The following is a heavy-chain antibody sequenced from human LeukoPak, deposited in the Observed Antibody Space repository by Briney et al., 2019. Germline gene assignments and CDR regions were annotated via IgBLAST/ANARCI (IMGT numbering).Heavy chain of an antibody. CDR1: GFTFSSYA. D-gene: IGHD2-2*01. CDR2: ISGSGGST. J-gene: IGHJ2*01. CDR3: ATDSLLCSSTSCYAWYFDL. Sequence: GGSLRLSCAASGFTFSSYAMSWVRQAPGKGLEWVSAISGSGGSTYYADSVKGRFTISRDNSKNTLYLQMNSLRAEDTAVYYCATDSLLCSSTSCYAWYFDLWGRGTLVTVSS. V-gene: IGHV3-23*01.